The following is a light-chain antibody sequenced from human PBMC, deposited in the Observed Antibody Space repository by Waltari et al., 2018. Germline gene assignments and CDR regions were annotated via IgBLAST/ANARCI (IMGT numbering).Light chain of an antibody. CDR2: KAS. CDR3: QHQAT. CDR1: QSISNW. V-gene: IGKV1-5*03. Sequence: DLQMTQSPSTLSDYVGDRVTRTCRARQSISNWLAWYQQKPGKAPNLLIYKASNLESGVPSRVSGSGSGTEFTLTISSLQPDDVATYYCQHQATFGQGTKVEIK. J-gene: IGKJ1*01.